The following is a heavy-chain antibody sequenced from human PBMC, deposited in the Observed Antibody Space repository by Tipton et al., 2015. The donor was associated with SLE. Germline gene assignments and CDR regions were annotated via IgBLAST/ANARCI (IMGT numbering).Heavy chain of an antibody. J-gene: IGHJ3*02. Sequence: TLSLTCPVSGSSISRSYYWGWIRQPPGKGLEWIGTIYHNGDTSYKSSLKSRVTISVDTSKNHFSLKLRSVTAADTAVYFCARRSVQEAFDIWGQGTMVTVSS. D-gene: IGHD1-1*01. V-gene: IGHV4-38-2*01. CDR2: IYHNGDT. CDR1: GSSISRSYY. CDR3: ARRSVQEAFDI.